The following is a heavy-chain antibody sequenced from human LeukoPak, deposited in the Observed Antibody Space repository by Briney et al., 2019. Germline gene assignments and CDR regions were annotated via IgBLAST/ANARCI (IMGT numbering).Heavy chain of an antibody. J-gene: IGHJ4*02. CDR3: AKGTITNYYDSSGYQPPQD. V-gene: IGHV3-23*01. CDR2: ISGSGGST. Sequence: GGSLSLSCAASGLTFSSYGMHWVRQAPGRGVEGVSAISGSGGSTYYADSEKGRFTITRNNSKNTLYLQMNSLRAEDTAVYYCAKGTITNYYDSSGYQPPQDWGQGTLVTVSS. D-gene: IGHD3-22*01. CDR1: GLTFSSYG.